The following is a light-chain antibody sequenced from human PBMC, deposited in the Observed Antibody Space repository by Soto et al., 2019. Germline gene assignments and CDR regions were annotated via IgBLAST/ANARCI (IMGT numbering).Light chain of an antibody. V-gene: IGKV1D-16*01. CDR3: QQYNSYS. Sequence: DIQMTQSPSSVSASVGDRVTITCRASQGISSWLAWYQVKPGRAPKLLIYAASSLQTGVPLRFSGSGSGTEFTLTISSLQPDDFATYYCQQYNSYSFGPGTKVDIK. CDR1: QGISSW. J-gene: IGKJ3*01. CDR2: AAS.